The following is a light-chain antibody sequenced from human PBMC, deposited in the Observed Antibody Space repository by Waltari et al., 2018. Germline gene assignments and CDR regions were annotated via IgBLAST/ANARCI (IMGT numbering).Light chain of an antibody. J-gene: IGKJ4*01. Sequence: EIVLTQSPGTLSLSPGERATLSCRASQSVSSSYLARYQQKPGQAPRLLIYGASSRATGIQDRFSGSGSGTDFTLTISRLEPEDFAVYYCQQYGSSPFTFGGGTKVEIK. V-gene: IGKV3-20*01. CDR2: GAS. CDR1: QSVSSSY. CDR3: QQYGSSPFT.